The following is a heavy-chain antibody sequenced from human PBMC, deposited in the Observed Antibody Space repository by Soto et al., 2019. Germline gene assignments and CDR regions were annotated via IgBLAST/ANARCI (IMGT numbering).Heavy chain of an antibody. D-gene: IGHD2-15*01. CDR3: ARHLQEHWSGGSCYQNWFDP. Sequence: PSETLSLTCTVSGGSISSSSYYWGWIRQPPGKGLEWIGSIYYSGSTYYNPSLKSRVTISVDTSKNQFSLKLSSVTAADTAVYYFARHLQEHWSGGSCYQNWFDPWGQGTLVTFSS. CDR2: IYYSGST. V-gene: IGHV4-39*01. J-gene: IGHJ5*02. CDR1: GGSISSSSYY.